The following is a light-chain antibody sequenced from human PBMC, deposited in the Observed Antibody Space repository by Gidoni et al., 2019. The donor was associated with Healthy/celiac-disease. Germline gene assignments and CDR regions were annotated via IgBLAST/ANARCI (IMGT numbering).Light chain of an antibody. CDR2: LGS. CDR1: QSLLHSNGYNY. J-gene: IGKJ2*01. CDR3: MQALQTPWT. V-gene: IGKV2-28*01. Sequence: DIVMTRSPLSWPVTPGEPASISCRSSQSLLHSNGYNYLDWYLQKPGQSPQLLIYLGSNRASGVPDRFSGSGSGTDFTLKISRVEAEDVGVYYCMQALQTPWTFGQXTKLEIK.